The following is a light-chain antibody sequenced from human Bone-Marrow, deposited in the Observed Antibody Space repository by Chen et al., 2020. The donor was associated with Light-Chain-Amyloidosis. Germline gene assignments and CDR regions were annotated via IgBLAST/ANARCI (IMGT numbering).Light chain of an antibody. CDR2: DVT. V-gene: IGLV2-14*01. Sequence: QSALTQPAPGSGFPGRSFPIPCTGTSNDVGGDNHVPWYQQPPEKAPKLMIYDVTNRPSWVPDRFSGSKSDNTASLTISGLQTEDEADYFCSSYTITNTLVFGSGTRVTVL. J-gene: IGLJ1*01. CDR3: SSYTITNTLV. CDR1: SNDVGGDNH.